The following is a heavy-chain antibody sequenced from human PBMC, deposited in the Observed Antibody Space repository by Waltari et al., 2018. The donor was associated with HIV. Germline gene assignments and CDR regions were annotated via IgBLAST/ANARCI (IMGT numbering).Heavy chain of an antibody. CDR1: GFTFSPFA. CDR3: ARDGHFYDSRPLDH. CDR2: ISYGGRNK. D-gene: IGHD3-22*01. Sequence: QVQLVESGGGVVQPAGSLRLSCVASGFTFSPFAFHWVRQAPGKGLEWVALISYGGRNKVYADSVKGRFTISRDNSKNTLYLQMNSLRAEDTAVYYCARDGHFYDSRPLDHWGQGTLVTVSS. J-gene: IGHJ4*02. V-gene: IGHV3-30*04.